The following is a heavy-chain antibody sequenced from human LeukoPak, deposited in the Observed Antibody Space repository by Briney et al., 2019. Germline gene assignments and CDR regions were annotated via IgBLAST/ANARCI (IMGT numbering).Heavy chain of an antibody. CDR3: ARYGRELRTDEQWLDY. Sequence: GGSLRLSCAASGFTFDTYAMHWVRQGPGKGLEWVSGISWNSATIVYADSVKGRFTISRDNAKNLLYLQMNSLRSEDTALYYCARYGRELRTDEQWLDYWGQGTLVSVSS. CDR1: GFTFDTYA. D-gene: IGHD1-26*01. V-gene: IGHV3-9*01. J-gene: IGHJ4*02. CDR2: ISWNSATI.